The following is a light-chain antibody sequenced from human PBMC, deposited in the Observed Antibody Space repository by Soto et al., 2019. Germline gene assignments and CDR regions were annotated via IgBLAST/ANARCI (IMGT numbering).Light chain of an antibody. CDR2: DAS. Sequence: EIVMTQSPATLSLSPGERATLSCRASQSVGKYLVWYQQKPGQAPRLLIYDASNRATGIPARFSGSGSGTDFTLTISSLQPEDFATYYCQQSYSTPLTFGGGTKVDIK. J-gene: IGKJ4*01. V-gene: IGKV3-11*01. CDR3: QQSYSTPLT. CDR1: QSVGKY.